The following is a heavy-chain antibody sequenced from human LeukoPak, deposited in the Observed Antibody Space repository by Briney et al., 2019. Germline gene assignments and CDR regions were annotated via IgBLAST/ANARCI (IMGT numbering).Heavy chain of an antibody. CDR2: INHSGST. J-gene: IGHJ3*02. CDR1: GGSFSGYY. CDR3: AGKYDYGDYLGAFDI. Sequence: SETLSLTCAVYGGSFSGYYWSWIRQPPGKGLEWIGEINHSGSTNHNPSLKSRVTISVDTSKNQFSLKLSSVTAADTAVYYCAGKYDYGDYLGAFDIWGQGTMVTVSS. D-gene: IGHD4-17*01. V-gene: IGHV4-34*09.